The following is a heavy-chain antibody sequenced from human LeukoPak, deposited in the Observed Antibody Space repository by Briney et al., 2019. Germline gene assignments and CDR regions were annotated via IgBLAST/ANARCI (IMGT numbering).Heavy chain of an antibody. CDR3: ARGRLGLLWFGDLPS. D-gene: IGHD3-10*01. CDR2: IIPIFDTA. CDR1: GGTFSSYG. J-gene: IGHJ4*02. Sequence: GASVTVSCKASGGTFSSYGISWVRQAPGQGLEWMGGIIPIFDTANYAQKFQGRVTITADKSTSTAYMELSSLRSEDTAVYYCARGRLGLLWFGDLPSWGQGTLVTVSS. V-gene: IGHV1-69*06.